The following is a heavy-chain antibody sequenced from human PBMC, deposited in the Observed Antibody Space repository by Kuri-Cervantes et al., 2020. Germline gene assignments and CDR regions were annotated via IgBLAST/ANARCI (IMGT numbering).Heavy chain of an antibody. CDR3: ASSWGDYRRFDY. CDR1: GFSFSTYA. V-gene: IGHV3-23*01. J-gene: IGHJ4*02. D-gene: IGHD2-15*01. Sequence: GGSLRLSCAASGFSFSTYAMNWVRQAPGKGLEWVSGITGSGYNTYYTDSGMGRFTISRDNFKNTLYLQMNSLTADDTAVYYCASSWGDYRRFDYWGQGTLVTVSS. CDR2: ITGSGYNT.